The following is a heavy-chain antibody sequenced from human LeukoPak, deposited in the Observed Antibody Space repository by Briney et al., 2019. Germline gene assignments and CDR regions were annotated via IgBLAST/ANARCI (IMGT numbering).Heavy chain of an antibody. CDR3: ATHFSSSSY. CDR2: VSGSGGST. D-gene: IGHD6-6*01. V-gene: IGHV3-23*01. Sequence: SGGSLRLSCAASGFTFSNYAMSWVRQAPGKGLEWVSAVSGSGGSTYYADSVKGRFTISRDNSKNTLYLQMNSLRAEGTAVYYCATHFSSSSYWGQGTLVTVSS. J-gene: IGHJ4*02. CDR1: GFTFSNYA.